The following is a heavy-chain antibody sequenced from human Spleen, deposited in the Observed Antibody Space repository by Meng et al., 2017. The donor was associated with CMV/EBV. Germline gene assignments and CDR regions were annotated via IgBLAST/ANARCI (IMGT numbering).Heavy chain of an antibody. CDR3: AKDTRTGGVALRPTGYGMDV. J-gene: IGHJ6*02. CDR2: IYSGGSST. CDR1: GYTFSSYS. V-gene: IGHV3-23*03. D-gene: IGHD6-6*01. Sequence: GESLKISCRASGYTFSSYSMSWVRQAPGKGLEWVSVIYSGGSSTSYADPVKGRFTISRDNSKNTLFLQMNSLRAGDTAVYYCAKDTRTGGVALRPTGYGMDVWGQGTTVTVSS.